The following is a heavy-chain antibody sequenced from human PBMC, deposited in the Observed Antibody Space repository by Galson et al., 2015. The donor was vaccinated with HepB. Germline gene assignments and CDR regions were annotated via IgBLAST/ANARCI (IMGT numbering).Heavy chain of an antibody. CDR3: ARDQGNDILTGQPNWYFDL. V-gene: IGHV1-46*04. CDR1: GYTFTSYY. J-gene: IGHJ2*01. CDR2: INPSGGST. Sequence: SVKVSCKASGYTFTSYYMHWVRQAPGQGLEWMGIINPSGGSTSYAQKLQGRVTMTRDTSTSTVYMELSSLRSEDTAVYYCARDQGNDILTGQPNWYFDLWGRGTLVTVSS. D-gene: IGHD3-9*01.